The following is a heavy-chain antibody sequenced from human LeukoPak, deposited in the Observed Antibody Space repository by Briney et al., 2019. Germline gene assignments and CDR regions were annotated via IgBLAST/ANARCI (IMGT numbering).Heavy chain of an antibody. D-gene: IGHD3-22*01. CDR2: ISYDGSNK. CDR1: GFTFSSYA. Sequence: GGSLRLSCAASGFTFSSYAMHWVRQAPGKGLEWVAVISYDGSNKYYADSVKGRFTISRDNSKITLYLQMNSLRAEDTAVYYCARAAGYYDSSGPWDYWGQGTLVTVSS. J-gene: IGHJ4*02. V-gene: IGHV3-30-3*01. CDR3: ARAAGYYDSSGPWDY.